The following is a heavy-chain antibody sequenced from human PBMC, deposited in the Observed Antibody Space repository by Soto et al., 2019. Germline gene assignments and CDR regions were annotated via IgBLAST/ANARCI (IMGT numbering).Heavy chain of an antibody. CDR3: ARMDASLLGGGEWFDP. CDR1: GDTFPNFA. Sequence: QMQLVQSGAEKKKPGSSVKVSCQASGDTFPNFAVTWVRQAPEQGLEWIGGVVPTFDTRSYAQRFQGRVTITADEPTGTSYLELSNLRSDDTAIYYWARMDASLLGGGEWFDPWGQGTLVTVSS. V-gene: IGHV1-69*01. D-gene: IGHD3-16*01. CDR2: VVPTFDTR. J-gene: IGHJ5*02.